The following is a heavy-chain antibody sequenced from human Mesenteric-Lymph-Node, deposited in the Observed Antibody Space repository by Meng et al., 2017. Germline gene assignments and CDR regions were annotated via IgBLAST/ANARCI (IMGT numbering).Heavy chain of an antibody. D-gene: IGHD6-19*01. CDR2: ISYDGTDK. V-gene: IGHV3-30*01. J-gene: IGHJ5*02. CDR1: GFTLSSYT. CDR3: AREKGSSGRAGWFDP. Sequence: GESLKISCAASGFTLSSYTLHWVRQAPGKGLEWVALISYDGTDKYYADSVKGRFTISRDDSKNTLYLQMNSLRVEDTAVYYCAREKGSSGRAGWFDPWGQGTLVTVSS.